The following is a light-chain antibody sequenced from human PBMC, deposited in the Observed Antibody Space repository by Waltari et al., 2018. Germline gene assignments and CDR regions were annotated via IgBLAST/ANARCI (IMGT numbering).Light chain of an antibody. CDR2: DVY. V-gene: IGLV2-14*01. CDR1: GSDVGGSDY. Sequence: QSALTQPASVSGSPGQAIIISCTGTGSDVGGSDYVSWYQQYPGKATRLIISDVYNPPSGVSNRFSATKADNTAALTSSGLQGEDESVYYCSSYTSSGVVFGGGTKLTVL. J-gene: IGLJ2*01. CDR3: SSYTSSGVV.